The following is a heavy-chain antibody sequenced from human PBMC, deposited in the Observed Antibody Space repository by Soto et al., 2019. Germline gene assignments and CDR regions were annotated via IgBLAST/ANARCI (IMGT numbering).Heavy chain of an antibody. D-gene: IGHD1-26*01. CDR2: INHSGST. CDR1: GGSISGVGYF. V-gene: IGHV4-39*07. Sequence: PSETLSLTCTVSGGSISGVGYFWAWIRQPPGKGLEWIGEINHSGSTNYNPSLKSRVTISVDTSKNQFSLKLSSVTAADTAVYYCARGPRVERWFDPWGQGTLVTVSS. J-gene: IGHJ5*02. CDR3: ARGPRVERWFDP.